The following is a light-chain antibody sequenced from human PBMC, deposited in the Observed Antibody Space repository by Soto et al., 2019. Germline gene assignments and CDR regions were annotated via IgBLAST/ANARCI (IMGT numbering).Light chain of an antibody. CDR2: ENN. CDR1: SSNIGAGYE. J-gene: IGLJ1*01. V-gene: IGLV1-40*01. CDR3: QPFDSSLGGYV. Sequence: QSVLTQPPSVSEAPGQRVTISCTGSSSNIGAGYEAHWYQQVPGTAPKLLIYENNNRPSGVPDRFSGSKSGTSASLAITGLQAGVGAEYSCQPFDSSLGGYVFGPGTKVTVL.